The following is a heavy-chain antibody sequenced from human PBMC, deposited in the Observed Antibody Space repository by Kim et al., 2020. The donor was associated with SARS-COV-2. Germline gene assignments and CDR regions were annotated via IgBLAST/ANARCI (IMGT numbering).Heavy chain of an antibody. CDR2: FNAANGNR. D-gene: IGHD6-19*01. CDR3: AGYSSGLGFHS. V-gene: IGHV1-3*01. CDR1: GFSFTTTNNA. J-gene: IGHJ4*02. Sequence: ASVKVSCKASGFSFTTTNNAMHWVRQAPGQRLECMGWFNAANGNRQYSQKLQGRVTMTGDTSASTVYMELSSLTSEDTAVYYCAGYSSGLGFHSWGQGTLVTVSS.